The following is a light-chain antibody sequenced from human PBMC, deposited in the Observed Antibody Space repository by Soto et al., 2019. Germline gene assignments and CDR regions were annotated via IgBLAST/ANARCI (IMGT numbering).Light chain of an antibody. J-gene: IGKJ5*01. V-gene: IGKV3D-15*01. CDR2: AAS. CDR1: QSVSSN. CDR3: QQYNNWPPFP. Sequence: EIVLTQSPGTLSLSPGERATLSCRASQSVSSNLAWYQQKPGQAPRLLIYAASARATGIPARFSGSGSGAEFTLTVSSLQSEDFAVYYCQQYNNWPPFPFGQGTRLEIK.